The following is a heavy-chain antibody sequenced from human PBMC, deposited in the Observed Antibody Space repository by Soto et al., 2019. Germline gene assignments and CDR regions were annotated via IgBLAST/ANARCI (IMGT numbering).Heavy chain of an antibody. D-gene: IGHD2-21*02. CDR2: IKTKAANYAT. V-gene: IGHV3-73*01. Sequence: EVQLVESGGGLVQPGGSLKLSCAASGFSFSGSDMHWVRQASGEGLEWVGRIKTKAANYATALAASVKGRFSIARDDSKNTAYLAMNSLKTEYTAVYYCTRRDCRGGDCYSDFDYLGQGALVTVSS. J-gene: IGHJ4*02. CDR1: GFSFSGSD. CDR3: TRRDCRGGDCYSDFDY.